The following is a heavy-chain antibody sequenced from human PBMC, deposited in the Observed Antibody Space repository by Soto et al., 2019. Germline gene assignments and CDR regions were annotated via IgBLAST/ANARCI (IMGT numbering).Heavy chain of an antibody. CDR1: GFTFSSYA. Sequence: EVQLLESGGGLVQPGGSLRLSCAASGFTFSSYAMSWVRQAQGKGLEWVSAISGSGGSTYYADSVKGRFTIDRDTAKNTLDLQRNSVRAEDTAVYYCAKEWRGSGSYSPYYYSGMDVWGQGTTVTVSS. J-gene: IGHJ6*02. CDR3: AKEWRGSGSYSPYYYSGMDV. CDR2: ISGSGGST. D-gene: IGHD3-10*01. V-gene: IGHV3-23*01.